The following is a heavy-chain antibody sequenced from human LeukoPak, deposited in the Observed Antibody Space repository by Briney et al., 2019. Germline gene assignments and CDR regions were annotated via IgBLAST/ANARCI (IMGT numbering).Heavy chain of an antibody. J-gene: IGHJ5*02. D-gene: IGHD2-15*01. CDR1: GGSFSGYY. CDR2: INHSGST. CDR3: ARGAARYCSGGSCRNWFDP. V-gene: IGHV4-34*01. Sequence: SETLSLTCAVYGGSFSGYYWSWIRQPPGKGLEWIGEINHSGSTNYNPSLKSRVTISVYTSKNQFSLKLSSVTAADTAVYYCARGAARYCSGGSCRNWFDPWGQGTLVTVSS.